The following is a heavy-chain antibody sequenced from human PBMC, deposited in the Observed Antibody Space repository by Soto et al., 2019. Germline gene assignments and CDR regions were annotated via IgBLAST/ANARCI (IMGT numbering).Heavy chain of an antibody. CDR2: ISYDGSNK. V-gene: IGHV3-30-3*01. CDR1: GFTFSSYA. D-gene: IGHD6-6*01. J-gene: IGHJ6*02. Sequence: LRLSCAASGFTFSSYAMHWVRQAPGKGLEWVAVISYDGSNKYYADSVKGRFTISRDNSKNTLYLQMNSLRAEDTAVYYCARDGLVYYYYYGMDVWGQGTTVTVSS. CDR3: ARDGLVYYYYYGMDV.